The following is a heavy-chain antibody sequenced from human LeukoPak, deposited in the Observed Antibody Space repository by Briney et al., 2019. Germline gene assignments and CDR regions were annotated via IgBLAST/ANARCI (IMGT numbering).Heavy chain of an antibody. J-gene: IGHJ6*03. CDR2: IHYSGST. CDR1: GGSISSYY. CDR3: ARHHILWDYYYLDV. Sequence: PSETLSLTCTVSGGSISSYYWSWIRQPPGKGMEWIAYIHYSGSTNYNPSLKSRVTISLDKSKNQFSLNLSSVTAADTAVYYCARHHILWDYYYLDVWGKGTTVTISS. V-gene: IGHV4-59*01. D-gene: IGHD7-27*01.